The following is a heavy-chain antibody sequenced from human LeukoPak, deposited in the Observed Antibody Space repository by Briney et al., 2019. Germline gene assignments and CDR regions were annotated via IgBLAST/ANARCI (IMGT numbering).Heavy chain of an antibody. CDR1: GGSFSGYY. V-gene: IGHV4-34*01. J-gene: IGHJ4*02. CDR3: ARCLRAARNFDY. CDR2: INHSGST. D-gene: IGHD6-6*01. Sequence: SETLSLTCAVYGGSFSGYYWRWVRQPPGKGLEWVGEINHSGSTNYNPSLKSRVTISVDTSKNQFSLKLSSVTAADTAVYYCARCLRAARNFDYWGQGTRVTVSS.